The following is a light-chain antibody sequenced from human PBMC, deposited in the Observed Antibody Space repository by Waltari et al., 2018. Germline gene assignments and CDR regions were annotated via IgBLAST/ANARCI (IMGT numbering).Light chain of an antibody. Sequence: DIQMTQSPSSLSASVGDRVTITCRASQSISKYLNWYTQKPGKAPKLLIYAASSLQSGVPSRFSGSGTGTDFTLTISSLQPEDFATYCCQQGYRTPYTFGQGTKLEI. CDR2: AAS. J-gene: IGKJ2*01. V-gene: IGKV1-39*01. CDR1: QSISKY. CDR3: QQGYRTPYT.